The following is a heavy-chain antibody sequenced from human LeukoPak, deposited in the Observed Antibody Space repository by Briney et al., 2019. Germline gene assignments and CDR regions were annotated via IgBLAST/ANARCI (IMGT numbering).Heavy chain of an antibody. CDR3: ARVQRTGWLPT. D-gene: IGHD5-12*01. J-gene: IGHJ4*02. Sequence: ASVKVSCTASGYTLTSYGISWVRQAPGQGLEWMGWISAYNGNTNYAQKLQGRVTMTTDTSTSTAYMELRSLRSDDTAVYYCARVQRTGWLPTWGQGTLVTVSS. CDR2: ISAYNGNT. CDR1: GYTLTSYG. V-gene: IGHV1-18*01.